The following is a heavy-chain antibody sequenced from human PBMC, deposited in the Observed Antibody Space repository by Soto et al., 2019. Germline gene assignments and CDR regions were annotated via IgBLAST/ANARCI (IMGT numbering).Heavy chain of an antibody. D-gene: IGHD5-12*01. CDR2: INPNSGGT. CDR1: GYTFTGYY. J-gene: IGHJ3*02. Sequence: QVQLVQSGAEVKKPGASVKVSCKASGYTFTGYYMHWVRQAPGQGLAWMGWINPNSGGTNYAQKFQGWVTMAGDTSISAAGMELGRLRSGATAVYYCARAGGGLRHDAFDIWGQGTMVTVSS. V-gene: IGHV1-2*04. CDR3: ARAGGGLRHDAFDI.